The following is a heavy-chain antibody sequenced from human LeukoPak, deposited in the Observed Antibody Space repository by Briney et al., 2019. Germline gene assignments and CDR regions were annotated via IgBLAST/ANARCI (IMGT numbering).Heavy chain of an antibody. CDR3: AKSGNNGGKRGGNDY. Sequence: PGGSLRLSGAASGFTFSNYAMSWVRQAPGKGLEWVSLISGSGASTYYPDSVKGRFTIPRDNSKNTLYVQMNSLRAEDTAVYYCAKSGNNGGKRGGNDYWGQGTLVTVSS. CDR2: ISGSGAST. J-gene: IGHJ4*02. V-gene: IGHV3-23*01. CDR1: GFTFSNYA. D-gene: IGHD4-23*01.